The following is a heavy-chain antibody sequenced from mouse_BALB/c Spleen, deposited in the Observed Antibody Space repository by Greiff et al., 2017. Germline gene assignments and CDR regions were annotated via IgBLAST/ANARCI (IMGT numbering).Heavy chain of an antibody. Sequence: QVQLQQSGAELVRPGTSVKVSCKASGYAFTNYLIEWVKQRPGQGLEWIGVINPGSGGTNYNEKFKGKATLTADKSSSTAYMQLSSLTSDDSAVYFCARSNGYAFDYWGQGTTLTVSS. V-gene: IGHV1-54*03. CDR3: ARSNGYAFDY. CDR1: GYAFTNYL. J-gene: IGHJ2*01. D-gene: IGHD2-10*02. CDR2: INPGSGGT.